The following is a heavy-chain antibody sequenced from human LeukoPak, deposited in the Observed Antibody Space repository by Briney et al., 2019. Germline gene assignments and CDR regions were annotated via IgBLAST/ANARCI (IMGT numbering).Heavy chain of an antibody. Sequence: PSETLSLTCDVYGGSLSGFYWSWIHQPPGKGLEWIGEINQSRSTNYNPSLKSRVTISVDTSKNQFSLKLSSVTAADTAVYYCAREMAGILAWFDPWGQGTLVTVSS. V-gene: IGHV4-34*01. D-gene: IGHD6-19*01. J-gene: IGHJ5*02. CDR2: INQSRST. CDR3: AREMAGILAWFDP. CDR1: GGSLSGFY.